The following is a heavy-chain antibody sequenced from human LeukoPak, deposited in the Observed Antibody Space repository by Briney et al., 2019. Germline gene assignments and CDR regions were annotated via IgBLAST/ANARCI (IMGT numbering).Heavy chain of an antibody. CDR1: GGSFSGYY. J-gene: IGHJ4*02. V-gene: IGHV4-34*01. Sequence: SETLSLTCAVYGGSFSGYYWSWIRQPPGKGLEWIGEINHSGSTNYNPSLKSRVTISVDTSKNQFSLKLSSVTAADTAVYYCARGRQGGYFDYWGQGTLVTVSS. CDR3: ARGRQGGYFDY. CDR2: INHSGST. D-gene: IGHD3-16*01.